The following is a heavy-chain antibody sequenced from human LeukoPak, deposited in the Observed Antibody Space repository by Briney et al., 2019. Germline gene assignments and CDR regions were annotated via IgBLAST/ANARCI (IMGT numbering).Heavy chain of an antibody. CDR1: GFTFDGYA. V-gene: IGHV3-9*01. Sequence: SLRLSCAASGFTFDGYALHWIWLPPPTGQEWVSGVSWNSGSIGYADSVKGRLTISRDNAKNSLYLQMNSLRAEDTAVYYCAKDGIVGATRVGYFQHWGQGTLVTVSS. D-gene: IGHD1-26*01. J-gene: IGHJ1*01. CDR3: AKDGIVGATRVGYFQH. CDR2: VSWNSGSI.